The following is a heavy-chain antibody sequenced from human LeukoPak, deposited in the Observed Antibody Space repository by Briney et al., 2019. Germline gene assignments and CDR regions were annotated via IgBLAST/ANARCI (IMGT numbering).Heavy chain of an antibody. CDR3: AREPSTPYYYGSGSPLDY. J-gene: IGHJ4*02. CDR1: GYTFTGYY. V-gene: IGHV1-2*02. CDR2: INPNSGGT. D-gene: IGHD3-10*01. Sequence: ASVKVSCKASGYTFTGYYMHWVRQAPGQGLEGMGWINPNSGGTNYAQKFQGRVTMTRDTSISTAYMELSRLRSDDTAVYYCAREPSTPYYYGSGSPLDYWGQGSLVTVSS.